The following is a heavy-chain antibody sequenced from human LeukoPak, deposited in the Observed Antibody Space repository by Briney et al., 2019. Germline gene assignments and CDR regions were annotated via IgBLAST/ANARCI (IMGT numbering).Heavy chain of an antibody. CDR2: IYTGGSS. CDR1: GVSVSSNY. D-gene: IGHD6-25*01. Sequence: PGGSLRLSCAASGVSVSSNYMSWVRQAPGKGLEWVSIIYTGGSSYYADSVKGRFTISRDNSKNTLYLQMNSLRAEDTAVYYCARAMRIAAAGYFFDYWGQGTLVTVSS. V-gene: IGHV3-53*01. CDR3: ARAMRIAAAGYFFDY. J-gene: IGHJ4*02.